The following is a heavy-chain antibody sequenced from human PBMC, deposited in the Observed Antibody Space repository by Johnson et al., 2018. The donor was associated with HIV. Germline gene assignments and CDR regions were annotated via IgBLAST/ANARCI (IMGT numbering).Heavy chain of an antibody. CDR1: GFTFSSYW. CDR3: AKGMWGHDAFDI. Sequence: MLLVESGGGLVQPGGSLRLSCAASGFTFSSYWMSWVRQAPGKGLEWVANIQQDGSEKYYVGSVKGRFTISRDNAKNSLYLQMNSLRAEDTAVYYCAKGMWGHDAFDIWGQGTMVTVSS. D-gene: IGHD1-26*01. CDR2: IQQDGSEK. V-gene: IGHV3-7*01. J-gene: IGHJ3*02.